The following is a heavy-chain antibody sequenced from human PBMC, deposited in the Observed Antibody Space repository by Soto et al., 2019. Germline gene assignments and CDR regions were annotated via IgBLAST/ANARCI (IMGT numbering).Heavy chain of an antibody. V-gene: IGHV4-31*03. CDR1: GDSISSGTYY. D-gene: IGHD2-21*01. CDR2: IFYSGTT. Sequence: QVQLQESGPGLVKPSQTLSLTCTVSGDSISSGTYYWTWIRQHPGKGLEWIGYIFYSGTTYYNPSLXXRXTXXVDTSKNHFSLKLTSVTAADTALYFCARGIATLDPWGQGALVTVSS. J-gene: IGHJ5*02. CDR3: ARGIATLDP.